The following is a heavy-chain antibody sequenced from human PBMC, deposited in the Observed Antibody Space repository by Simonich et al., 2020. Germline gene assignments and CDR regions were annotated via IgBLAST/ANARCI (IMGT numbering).Heavy chain of an antibody. J-gene: IGHJ6*03. V-gene: IGHV1-69*09. CDR3: ARGGLADRRIVYYYYMDV. CDR1: GGTFSSYA. CDR2: IIPSRGIA. D-gene: IGHD2-15*01. Sequence: QVQLVQSGAEVKKPGSSVKVSCKASGGTFSSYAISGVRQDPGQGLEWMGGIIPSRGIANDEQKFQGRVTITADKSTSTAYMELRSLRSEDTAVYYCARGGLADRRIVYYYYMDVWGKGTTVTVSS.